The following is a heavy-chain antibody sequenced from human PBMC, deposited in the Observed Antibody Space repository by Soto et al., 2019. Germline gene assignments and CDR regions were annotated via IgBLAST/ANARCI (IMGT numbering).Heavy chain of an antibody. D-gene: IGHD6-19*01. V-gene: IGHV3-30*03. CDR1: GFTFSSYA. CDR2: ISYDGSNK. J-gene: IGHJ2*01. CDR3: ARVEAVAVTWWYFYL. Sequence: QVQLVESGGGVVQPGRSLRLSCAASGFTFSSYAMHWVRQAPGKGLEWVALISYDGSNKYYADSVKGRFTISRDNSKNTVYMEMNSLRTDDTAVYYCARVEAVAVTWWYFYLWGRGTLVTVSS.